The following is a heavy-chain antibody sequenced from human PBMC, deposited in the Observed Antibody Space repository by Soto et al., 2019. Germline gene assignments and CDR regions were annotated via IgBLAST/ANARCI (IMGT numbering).Heavy chain of an antibody. Sequence: LVILSLTCSVAGGYISSYGWSWVRKHPGKGLEWIGYIYYSGSTNYNPSLKSRVTISVDTSKNQFSLKLSSVTAADTAVYYCARDLTMVRGVTDYYGMDVWGQGTTVTVSS. D-gene: IGHD3-10*01. J-gene: IGHJ6*02. CDR3: ARDLTMVRGVTDYYGMDV. CDR1: GGYISSYG. V-gene: IGHV4-59*01. CDR2: IYYSGST.